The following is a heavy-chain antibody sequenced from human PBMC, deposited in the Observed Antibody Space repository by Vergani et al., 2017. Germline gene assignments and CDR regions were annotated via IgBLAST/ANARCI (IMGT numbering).Heavy chain of an antibody. CDR3: YTDYHDY. D-gene: IGHD2-2*02. V-gene: IGHV3-15*01. J-gene: IGHJ4*02. CDR2: IRSKNDGGTA. Sequence: EVQVVESGGGLIKPGGSLRLSCVVSGITFKNYWINWVRQAPGKGLEWIGRIRSKNDGGTADYAAPLKGRFTISRDDSKDSAFLLVNNLKTEDTAGYFCYTDYHDYWGQGTLVTVSS. CDR1: GITFKNYW.